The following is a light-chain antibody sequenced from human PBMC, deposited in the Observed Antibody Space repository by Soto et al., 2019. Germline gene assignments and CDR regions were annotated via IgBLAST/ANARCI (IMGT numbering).Light chain of an antibody. CDR1: QSVSSY. V-gene: IGKV3-11*01. CDR2: DAS. Sequence: EIVVTQSPATLSLSPGERATLSCRASQSVSSYLAWYQQKSGQAPRLLIYDASNRATGIPARFSGSGSGTDFTLTISSLEPEDFAVYYCQQRSNWPPYTFGQGTKLEIK. CDR3: QQRSNWPPYT. J-gene: IGKJ2*01.